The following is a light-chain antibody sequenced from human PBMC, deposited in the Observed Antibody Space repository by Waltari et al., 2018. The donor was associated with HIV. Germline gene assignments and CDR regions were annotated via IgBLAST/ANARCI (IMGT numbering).Light chain of an antibody. CDR1: QGIGSD. CDR3: QRYDRAPYT. V-gene: IGKV1-27*01. J-gene: IGKJ2*01. Sequence: DVQMTQSPSSLSASVGDRVAITCRASQGIGSDLAWYQQKPGKVPKLLIYAASTLQSWVPSRFSGSGSGTDFTLTITNLQTEDFSFYYCQRYDRAPYTFGPGTRLELK. CDR2: AAS.